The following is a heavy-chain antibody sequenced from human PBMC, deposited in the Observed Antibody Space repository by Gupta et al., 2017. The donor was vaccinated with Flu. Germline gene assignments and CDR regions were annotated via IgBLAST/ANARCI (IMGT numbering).Heavy chain of an antibody. Sequence: QVQLVQSGGGVVLPGSSLRLSCAATGSIFSDYGLHWVRQVPGKGLEWMAVMSEDGSNQWYADSVRGRFTISRDNSENTLILQMNSLRRDDTAVYYCAKGGRHNWNFDGDYWGQGTLVTVSS. D-gene: IGHD1-7*01. CDR1: GSIFSDYG. CDR2: MSEDGSNQ. CDR3: AKGGRHNWNFDGDY. V-gene: IGHV3-30*18. J-gene: IGHJ4*02.